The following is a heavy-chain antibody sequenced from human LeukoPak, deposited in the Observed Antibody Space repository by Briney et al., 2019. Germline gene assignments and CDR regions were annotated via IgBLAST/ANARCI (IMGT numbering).Heavy chain of an antibody. J-gene: IGHJ3*02. CDR2: ISPSTGGT. CDR3: VRDGEVIIKPAASFPHDAFDI. CDR1: GYTFSSYY. V-gene: IGHV1-46*01. Sequence: ASVKVSCKASGYTFSSYYMHWLRQAPGQGLEWMGIISPSTGGTTFAQKFQGSVTMTRDTATSTVYMELSSLRSEDTAVYYCVRDGEVIIKPAASFPHDAFDIWGQGTMVIVSS. D-gene: IGHD3-10*01.